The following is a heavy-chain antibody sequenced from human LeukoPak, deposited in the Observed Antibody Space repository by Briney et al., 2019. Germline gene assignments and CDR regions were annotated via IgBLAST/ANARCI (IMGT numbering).Heavy chain of an antibody. CDR1: GFTFSNYA. Sequence: GGSLRLSCAASGFTFSNYAMTWGPEGPGKGLEWVSSIRGPGDTTYYADSVKGRFTISRDNSKNTLYLQMNSLRAEDTAVYYCAKYTAMVPPYYGMDVWGQGTTVTVSS. CDR2: IRGPGDTT. D-gene: IGHD5-18*01. V-gene: IGHV3-23*01. CDR3: AKYTAMVPPYYGMDV. J-gene: IGHJ6*02.